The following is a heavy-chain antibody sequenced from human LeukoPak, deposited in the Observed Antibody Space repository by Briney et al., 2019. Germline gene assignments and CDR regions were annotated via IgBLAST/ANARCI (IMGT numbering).Heavy chain of an antibody. Sequence: GGSLRLSCAASGFTFSSYAMSWVRQAPGKGLEWVSAISGSGGSTYYADSVKGRFTNSRDNSKNTLYLQMNSLRAEDTAVYYCVKDLAAWAPYYYYGMDVWGQGTTVTVSS. CDR2: ISGSGGST. V-gene: IGHV3-23*01. CDR1: GFTFSSYA. J-gene: IGHJ6*02. CDR3: VKDLAAWAPYYYYGMDV. D-gene: IGHD6-13*01.